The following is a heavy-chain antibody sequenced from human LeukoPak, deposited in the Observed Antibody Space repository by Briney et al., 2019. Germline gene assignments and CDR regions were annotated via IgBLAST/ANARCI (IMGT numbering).Heavy chain of an antibody. CDR2: INGNSGGI. V-gene: IGHV3-9*01. D-gene: IGHD2-8*01. CDR3: VRDVLPVRMRGFDQ. Sequence: ALRVSSEPSGFTFGDYVMHRGREALGRGGWWGSTINGNSGGIGYAESVRGGVSISTEKAKNSLYLHLNSLRPEDTAFYYCVRDVLPVRMRGFDQWGQGTLVSVSS. J-gene: IGHJ4*02. CDR1: GFTFGDYV.